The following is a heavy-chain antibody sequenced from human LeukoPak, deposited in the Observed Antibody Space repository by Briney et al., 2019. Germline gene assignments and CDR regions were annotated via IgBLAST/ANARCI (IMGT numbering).Heavy chain of an antibody. V-gene: IGHV4-61*05. CDR1: GGSISSSSYY. CDR2: IHPSGST. Sequence: SETLSLTCTVSGGSISSSSYYWGWIRQPPGKGLEWIGRIHPSGSTNYNPSLKSRDTLSVDTSKNQFSLKLSSVTAADTAVYYCARGPPPDFDYWGRGTLVTVSS. CDR3: ARGPPPDFDY. J-gene: IGHJ4*02.